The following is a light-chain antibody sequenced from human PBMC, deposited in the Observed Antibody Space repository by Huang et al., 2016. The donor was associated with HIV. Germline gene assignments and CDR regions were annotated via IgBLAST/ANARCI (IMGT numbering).Light chain of an antibody. V-gene: IGKV1-33*01. J-gene: IGKJ3*01. CDR1: RHIYSY. CDR3: QQYDSLPRT. CDR2: EAA. Sequence: DIQMTQTPSSLSASIGDRVTITCRARRHIYSYLTWYQNRPGKAPKLRIYEAANLEVGVPSRFSGSGSGRNFTLIISSLQPEDFATYYCQQYDSLPRTFGPGTKV.